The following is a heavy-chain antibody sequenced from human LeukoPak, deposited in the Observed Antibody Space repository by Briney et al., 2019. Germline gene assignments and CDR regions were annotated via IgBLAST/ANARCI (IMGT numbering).Heavy chain of an antibody. Sequence: GGSLRLSCATSGLTFRTTWMHWVRQAPGKGLMWVSRMNGEGTTIDYADSVKGRFTISRDNSKNTLYLQMNSLRAEDTAVYYCAKVGRVTMVRGPPDYWGQGTLVTVSS. D-gene: IGHD3-10*01. CDR1: GLTFRTTW. CDR3: AKVGRVTMVRGPPDY. CDR2: MNGEGTTI. V-gene: IGHV3-74*01. J-gene: IGHJ4*02.